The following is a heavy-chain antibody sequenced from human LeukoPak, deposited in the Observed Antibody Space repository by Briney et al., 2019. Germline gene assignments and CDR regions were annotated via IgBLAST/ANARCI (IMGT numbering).Heavy chain of an antibody. D-gene: IGHD3-9*01. Sequence: NTSETLSLTCTVSGGSISSSSYDWGWLRQPPGKGLEWIGSIYYSGSTHYNPSLKSRVTISVDTSKNQFSLKLSPVTAADTAVYYCARDYDVLTAYPPTQLFDPCGQGTLVTVSS. CDR3: ARDYDVLTAYPPTQLFDP. J-gene: IGHJ5*02. CDR1: GGSISSSSYD. V-gene: IGHV4-39*07. CDR2: IYYSGST.